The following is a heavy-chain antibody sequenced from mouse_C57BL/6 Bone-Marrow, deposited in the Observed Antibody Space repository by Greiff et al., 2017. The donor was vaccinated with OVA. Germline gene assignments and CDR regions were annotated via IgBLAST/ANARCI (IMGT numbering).Heavy chain of an antibody. CDR2: IDPSDSDT. V-gene: IGHV1-69*01. D-gene: IGHD2-4*01. Sequence: QVQLQQPGAELVMPGASVKLSCKASGYTFTSYWMHWVKQRPGQGLEWIGEIDPSDSDTNYNQKFKGKATLTVDKSSSTAYMQLRSLTSEDYAVDYCARRRLRRDFDVWGTGTTVTVSA. CDR1: GYTFTSYW. J-gene: IGHJ1*03. CDR3: ARRRLRRDFDV.